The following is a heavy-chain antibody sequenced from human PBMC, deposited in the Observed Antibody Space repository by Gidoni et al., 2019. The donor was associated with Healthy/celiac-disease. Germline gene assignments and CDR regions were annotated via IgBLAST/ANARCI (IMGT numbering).Heavy chain of an antibody. V-gene: IGHV3-9*01. CDR2: ISWNSGSI. CDR1: GFNFDDYA. CDR3: AKAVRTYAFDI. Sequence: EVQLVESGGGLVQPGRSLSLSCAASGFNFDDYAMHWVRQASGKGLGWVSGISWNSGSIGYADSVKGRFTISRDNAKNSMYLQMNSLRAEDTALYYCAKAVRTYAFDIWGQGTMVTVSS. J-gene: IGHJ3*02.